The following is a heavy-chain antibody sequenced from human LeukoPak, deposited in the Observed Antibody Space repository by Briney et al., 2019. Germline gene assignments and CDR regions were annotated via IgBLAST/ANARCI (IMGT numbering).Heavy chain of an antibody. D-gene: IGHD1-1*01. CDR3: ARDRSHSGTHRDPYGMDV. Sequence: PGGSLRLSCAASGFTFSNYAFHWVRQPPGKGLEWAAVISYEGSVTYYANSVKGRFTISRDNSKNTLDLQMNSLRVEDTAVYYCARDRSHSGTHRDPYGMDVWGQGTTVTVSS. CDR1: GFTFSNYA. V-gene: IGHV3-30*04. CDR2: ISYEGSVT. J-gene: IGHJ6*02.